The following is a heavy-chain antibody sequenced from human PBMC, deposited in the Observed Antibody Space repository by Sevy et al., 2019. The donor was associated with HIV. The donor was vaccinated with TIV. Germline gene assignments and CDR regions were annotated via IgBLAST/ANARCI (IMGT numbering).Heavy chain of an antibody. Sequence: GGSLRLSCAASGFTFSSYWMHWVRQAPGKGLEWVANIKQDGSVKYYVDSVKGRFTISRDNARNLLYLQMNSLRVEDTALYYCVRAIAADGSFWGQGTLVTVSS. CDR2: IKQDGSVK. J-gene: IGHJ4*02. D-gene: IGHD6-13*01. V-gene: IGHV3-7*01. CDR3: VRAIAADGSF. CDR1: GFTFSSYW.